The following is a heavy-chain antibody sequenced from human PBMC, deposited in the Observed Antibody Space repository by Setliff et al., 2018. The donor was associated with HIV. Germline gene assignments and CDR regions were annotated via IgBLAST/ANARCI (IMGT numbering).Heavy chain of an antibody. J-gene: IGHJ3*02. Sequence: ASVKVSCKASGYTFTSYGISWVRQAPGQGLEWMGWISAYSGNTNYAQKLQGRVTMNTDTSTSTAYMELRSLRSDDTAVYYCARVAWYYSFWSGLGDAFDIWGQGTMVTVSS. CDR2: ISAYSGNT. V-gene: IGHV1-18*01. CDR3: ARVAWYYSFWSGLGDAFDI. CDR1: GYTFTSYG. D-gene: IGHD3-3*01.